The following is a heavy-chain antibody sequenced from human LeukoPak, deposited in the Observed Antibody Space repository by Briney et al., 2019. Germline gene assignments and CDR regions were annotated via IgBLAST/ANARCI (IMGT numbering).Heavy chain of an antibody. CDR1: GGSFSSGGYY. CDR3: AMGTVTTQNYYFDY. V-gene: IGHV4-31*03. J-gene: IGHJ4*02. Sequence: SSETLSLTCTVSGGSFSSGGYYWSWIGQHPGKVLEWIVYSYYSGSTYYNPSLKSRVTISVDTSKNQFSLKLSSVTDADTAVYYCAMGTVTTQNYYFDYWGQGTLVTVSS. D-gene: IGHD4-11*01. CDR2: SYYSGST.